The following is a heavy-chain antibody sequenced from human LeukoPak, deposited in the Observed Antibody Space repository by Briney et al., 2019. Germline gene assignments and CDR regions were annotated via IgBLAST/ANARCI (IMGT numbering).Heavy chain of an antibody. CDR2: IYYSGST. CDR3: ARHLTPPVGAFDI. J-gene: IGHJ3*02. V-gene: IGHV4-39*01. CDR1: GGSISNYY. D-gene: IGHD3-9*01. Sequence: PSETLSLTCTVSGGSISNYYWGWIRQPPGKGLEWIGSIYYSGSTYYNPSLKSRVTISVDTSKNQFSLKLSSVTAADTAVYYCARHLTPPVGAFDIWGQGTMVTVSS.